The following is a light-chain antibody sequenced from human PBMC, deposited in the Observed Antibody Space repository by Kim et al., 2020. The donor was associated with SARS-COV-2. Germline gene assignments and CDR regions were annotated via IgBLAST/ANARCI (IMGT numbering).Light chain of an antibody. CDR1: QCVSGTY. CDR2: GAS. Sequence: PGERATLSCRASQCVSGTYLAWYQQKPGQAPRLLNYGASSRATGIPDRFSGSGSGTDFTLTINRLEPEDFAVYYCQQYDSSSRWTFGQGTKVDIK. CDR3: QQYDSSSRWT. V-gene: IGKV3-20*01. J-gene: IGKJ1*01.